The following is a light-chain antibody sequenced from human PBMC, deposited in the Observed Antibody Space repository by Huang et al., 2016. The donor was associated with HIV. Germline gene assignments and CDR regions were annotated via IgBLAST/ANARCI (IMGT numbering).Light chain of an antibody. V-gene: IGKV3-11*01. Sequence: EIVLTQSPATLSLSPGERVTLSCRASQSINKFLAWYQQKPVQVPRRLIYDASNRSTGIAARFSGGGSGTDFTLTISSLEREDFAVYYCHQRSAWPHTFGQGTKLEIK. CDR2: DAS. CDR1: QSINKF. J-gene: IGKJ2*01. CDR3: HQRSAWPHT.